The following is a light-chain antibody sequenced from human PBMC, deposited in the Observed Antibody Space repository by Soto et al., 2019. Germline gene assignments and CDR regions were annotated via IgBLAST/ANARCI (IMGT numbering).Light chain of an antibody. J-gene: IGLJ1*01. V-gene: IGLV2-14*01. CDR1: SSDIGVYNF. Sequence: QSVLTQPASVSGSPGQSITISCTGTSSDIGVYNFVSWYQQHPGKAPKLMIFQVNNRPSGISNRFSGSKSGNTASLTISGLQAEDEADYYCSSYTSSGPYVFGTGTRSPS. CDR2: QVN. CDR3: SSYTSSGPYV.